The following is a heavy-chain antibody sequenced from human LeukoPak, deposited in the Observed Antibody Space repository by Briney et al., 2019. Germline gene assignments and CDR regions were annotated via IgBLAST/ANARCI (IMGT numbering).Heavy chain of an antibody. D-gene: IGHD1-26*01. J-gene: IGHJ3*02. CDR3: ARSNIVGDPRGAFDI. Sequence: GGSLRLSCAASGFTFSSYAMYWVRQAPGKGLKWVSGIFGSGGSTHYAGSVKVRFTVSRDNSKDTLYLQMNSLRAEAKAIYYCARSNIVGDPRGAFDIWGQGTMVTVYS. CDR1: GFTFSSYA. CDR2: IFGSGGST. V-gene: IGHV3-23*01.